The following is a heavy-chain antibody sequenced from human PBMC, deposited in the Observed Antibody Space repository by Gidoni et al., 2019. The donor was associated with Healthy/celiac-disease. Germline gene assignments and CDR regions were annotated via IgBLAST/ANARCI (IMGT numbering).Heavy chain of an antibody. CDR1: GFTFSNAW. CDR3: TTDFVNEDYGDYRGGYYYYGMDV. V-gene: IGHV3-15*01. J-gene: IGHJ6*02. Sequence: EVQLVESGGGLVKPGGSLRLSCAASGFTFSNAWMSWVRQAPGKGLEWVGRIKSKTDGGTTDYAAPVKGRFTISRDDSKNTLYLQMNSLKTEDTAVYYCTTDFVNEDYGDYRGGYYYYGMDVWGQGTTVTVSS. CDR2: IKSKTDGGTT. D-gene: IGHD4-17*01.